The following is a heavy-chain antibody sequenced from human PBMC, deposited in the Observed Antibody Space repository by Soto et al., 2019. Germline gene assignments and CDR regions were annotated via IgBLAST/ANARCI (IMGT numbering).Heavy chain of an antibody. Sequence: GGSLRLSCAASGFTFSDYYMTWIRQAPGQGLEWVSYISSRSGTIFYADSVKGRFTLSRDNSKNSMYLQMNSLRAEDTAVYYCAREVDRALVGSPHYFDYWGQGTLVTVSS. J-gene: IGHJ4*01. D-gene: IGHD5-18*01. CDR2: ISSRSGTI. CDR3: AREVDRALVGSPHYFDY. CDR1: GFTFSDYY. V-gene: IGHV3-11*01.